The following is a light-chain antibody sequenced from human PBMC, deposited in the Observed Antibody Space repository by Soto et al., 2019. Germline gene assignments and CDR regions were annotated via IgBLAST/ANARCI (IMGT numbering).Light chain of an antibody. CDR1: QSVSSSF. CDR3: QQYGCSPS. J-gene: IGKJ2*03. CDR2: AAS. Sequence: EIVLTQSPGTLSLSPGERATLSCRASQSVSSSFLAWYQQKPGQAPRLLIYAASSMATVIPDRFSGSWSRTDFTLTSSSLEPDDSALYYCQQYGCSPSFGQGTKLEIK. V-gene: IGKV3-20*01.